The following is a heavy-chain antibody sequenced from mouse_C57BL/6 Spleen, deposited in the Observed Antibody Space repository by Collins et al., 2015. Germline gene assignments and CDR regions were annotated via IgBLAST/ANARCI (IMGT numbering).Heavy chain of an antibody. J-gene: IGHJ3*01. V-gene: IGHV1-26*01. CDR1: GYTFTDYY. CDR2: INPNNGGT. Sequence: EVQLQQSGPELVKPGASVKISCKASGYTFTDYYMNWVKQSHGKSLEWIGDINPNNGGTSYNQKFKGKATLTVDKSSSTAYMELRSLTSEDSAVYYCARLDDYEPWFAYWGQGTLVTVSA. CDR3: ARLDDYEPWFAY. D-gene: IGHD2-4*01.